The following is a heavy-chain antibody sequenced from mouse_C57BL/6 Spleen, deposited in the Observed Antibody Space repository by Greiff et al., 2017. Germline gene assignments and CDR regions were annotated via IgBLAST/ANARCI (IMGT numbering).Heavy chain of an antibody. CDR3: ARRLTGAFDY. CDR1: GFTFSSYG. Sequence: EVQGVESGGDLVKPGGSLKLSCAASGFTFSSYGMSWVRQTPDKRLEWVATISSGGSYTYYPDSVKGRFTISRDNAKNTLYLQMSSLKSEDTAMYYCARRLTGAFDYWGQGTTLTVSS. V-gene: IGHV5-6*01. D-gene: IGHD4-1*01. J-gene: IGHJ2*01. CDR2: ISSGGSYT.